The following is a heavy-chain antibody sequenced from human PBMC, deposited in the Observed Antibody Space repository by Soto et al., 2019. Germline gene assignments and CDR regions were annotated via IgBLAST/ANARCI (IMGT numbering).Heavy chain of an antibody. CDR2: IEPSDSST. CDR3: ATARFCIGSNCYVPVYFYAMAV. J-gene: IGHJ6*04. Sequence: ELLQVRCKGAEDSCNSYWVNWVRQMPGKGLEWMGIIEPSDSSTNYSPSFQGHVSISVDKSISTAYLQWSSLVASDTAMYFCATARFCIGSNCYVPVYFYAMAVWGKGSSDPVSS. D-gene: IGHD2-2*01. V-gene: IGHV5-10-1*01. CDR1: EDSCNSYW.